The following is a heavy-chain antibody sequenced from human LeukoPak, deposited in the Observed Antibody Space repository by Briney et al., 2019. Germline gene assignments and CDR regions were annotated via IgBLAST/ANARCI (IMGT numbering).Heavy chain of an antibody. J-gene: IGHJ5*02. CDR1: GGSFSGYY. CDR3: ARHRSFYGSGSFPTRENWFDP. V-gene: IGHV4-34*01. D-gene: IGHD3-10*01. Sequence: SETLSLTCAVYGGSFSGYYWSWIRQPPGKGLEWIGEINHSGSTNYNPSLKSRVTISVDTSKNQFSLKLSSVTAADTAVYYCARHRSFYGSGSFPTRENWFDPWGQGTLVTVSS. CDR2: INHSGST.